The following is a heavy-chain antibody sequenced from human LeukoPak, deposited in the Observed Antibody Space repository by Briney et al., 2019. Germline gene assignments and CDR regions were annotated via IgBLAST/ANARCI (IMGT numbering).Heavy chain of an antibody. D-gene: IGHD6-6*01. Sequence: GGSLRLSCAASGFTFSRYTMNGVRQSPGKGLEWFSSISSSGYYIYYADSVKGRFTISIDNAKNSLYLQMNSLRAEDTAVYYCARDLVSRSNYWGQGTPVTVSS. CDR3: ARDLVSRSNY. V-gene: IGHV3-21*01. CDR1: GFTFSRYT. CDR2: ISSSGYYI. J-gene: IGHJ4*02.